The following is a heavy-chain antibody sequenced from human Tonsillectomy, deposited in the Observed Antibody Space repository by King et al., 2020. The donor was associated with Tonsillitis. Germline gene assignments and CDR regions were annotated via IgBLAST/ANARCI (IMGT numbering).Heavy chain of an antibody. Sequence: VQLVESGAEVKKPGASVKVSCKASGYTFTGYYMHWVRQAPGQGLEWMGWLNPNTGGTNYAQKFQGRVTMTRDTSISTAYMELSSLRSDDTAVYYCAIITPNIVLVPAAKAFHIWGQGTMVTVSS. CDR3: AIITPNIVLVPAAKAFHI. J-gene: IGHJ3*02. CDR2: LNPNTGGT. D-gene: IGHD2-2*01. V-gene: IGHV1-2*02. CDR1: GYTFTGYY.